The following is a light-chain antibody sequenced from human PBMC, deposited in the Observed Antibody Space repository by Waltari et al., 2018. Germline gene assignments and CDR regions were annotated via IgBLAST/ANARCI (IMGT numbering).Light chain of an antibody. CDR3: SSYAGSNNL. V-gene: IGLV2-8*01. CDR2: EVS. Sequence: QSALTQPPSASGSPGQSVTISCTGTSSDVGGYNYVPWYQQPPGKAPKLMIYEVSKRPSGVPDRFSGSKSGNTASLTVSGLQAEDEADYYCSSYAGSNNLFGGGTKLTVL. J-gene: IGLJ2*01. CDR1: SSDVGGYNY.